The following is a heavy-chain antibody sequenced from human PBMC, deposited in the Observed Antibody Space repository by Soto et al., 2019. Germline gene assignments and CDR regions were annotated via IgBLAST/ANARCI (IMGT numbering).Heavy chain of an antibody. D-gene: IGHD3-3*01. CDR1: GVSLSTSGAA. CDR2: IYWDGDK. V-gene: IGHV2-5*02. CDR3: AHRATMTIFGLIIDNGIWFDP. J-gene: IGHJ5*02. Sequence: QINLIESGPTLVKPTQTLTLTCTFSGVSLSTSGAAVGWARQPPGRALEWLALIYWDGDKRYNASLGNRLTITKDTSMNHVVLTLTNVDPADTATYYCAHRATMTIFGLIIDNGIWFDPWGQGTRVIVSS.